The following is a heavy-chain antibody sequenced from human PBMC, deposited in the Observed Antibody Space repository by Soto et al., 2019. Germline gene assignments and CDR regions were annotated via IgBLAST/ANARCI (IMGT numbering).Heavy chain of an antibody. CDR3: ARDSILSGTTRPPPLDY. CDR1: GFTFSSNA. CDR2: MSYDGSNE. Sequence: QVQLVESGGGVVQPVRSLRLSCAASGFTFSSNAMHWVRQAPGKGLEWVAVMSYDGSNEYYADSVKGRFTISRDNSKYTLYLQMNSLRAEDTAVYYCARDSILSGTTRPPPLDYWGQGTLVTVSS. V-gene: IGHV3-30-3*01. J-gene: IGHJ4*02. D-gene: IGHD4-17*01.